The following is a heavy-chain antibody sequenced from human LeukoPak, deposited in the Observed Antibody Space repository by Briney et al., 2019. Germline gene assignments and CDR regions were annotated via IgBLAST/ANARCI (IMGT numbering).Heavy chain of an antibody. V-gene: IGHV3-48*01. D-gene: IGHD2/OR15-2a*01. CDR1: GFTFSGHS. J-gene: IGHJ4*02. CDR2: ISSSRTTI. Sequence: PGGSLRLSCAASGFTFSGHSMNWGRQAPGKGLGWVSYISSSRTTIYYADSVKGRFTISRDNARNPLYLQMNSLTAEDTAVYYCARAAHPSFHYFDSCGQGALVTVSS. CDR3: ARAAHPSFHYFDS.